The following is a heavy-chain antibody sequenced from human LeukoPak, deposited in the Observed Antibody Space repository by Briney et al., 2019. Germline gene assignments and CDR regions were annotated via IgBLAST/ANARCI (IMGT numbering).Heavy chain of an antibody. CDR1: GFTFSSYA. V-gene: IGHV3-30-3*01. J-gene: IGHJ4*02. CDR3: ARRTDPRVYYFDY. Sequence: GGSPRLSCAASGFTFSSYAMHWVRQAPGKGLEWVAVISYDGSNKYYADSVKGRFTISRDNSKNTLYLQMNSLRAEDTAVYYCARRTDPRVYYFDYWGQGTLVTVSS. CDR2: ISYDGSNK.